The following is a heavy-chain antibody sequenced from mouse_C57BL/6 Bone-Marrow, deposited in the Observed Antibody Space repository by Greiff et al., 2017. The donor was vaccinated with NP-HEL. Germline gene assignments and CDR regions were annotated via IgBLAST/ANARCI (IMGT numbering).Heavy chain of an antibody. CDR1: GYTFTSYW. Sequence: QVQLQQPGAELVKPGASVKLSCKASGYTFTSYWMHWVKQRPGQGLEWIGMIHPNSGSTNYNEKFKSKATLTVDKSSSTADMQLSSLTSEDSEVYYCASGGTVDYFDYWGQGTTLTVSS. CDR3: ASGGTVDYFDY. CDR2: IHPNSGST. D-gene: IGHD1-1*01. V-gene: IGHV1-64*01. J-gene: IGHJ2*01.